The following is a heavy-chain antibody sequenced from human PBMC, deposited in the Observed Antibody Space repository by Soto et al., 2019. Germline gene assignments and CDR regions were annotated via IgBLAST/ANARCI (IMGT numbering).Heavy chain of an antibody. CDR1: GGSISSYY. J-gene: IGHJ4*02. CDR2: IYTSGST. CDR3: ARACSSNSCYDVFDY. V-gene: IGHV4-4*07. Sequence: SETLSLPCTVSGGSISSYYWSWIRQPAGKGLEWIGRIYTSGSTNYNPSLKSRVTMSVDTSKNQFSLKLSSVTAADTAVYYCARACSSNSCYDVFDYWGQGTLVTVSS. D-gene: IGHD2-2*01.